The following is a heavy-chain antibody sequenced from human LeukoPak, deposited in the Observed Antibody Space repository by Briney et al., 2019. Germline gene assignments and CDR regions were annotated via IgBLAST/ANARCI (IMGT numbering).Heavy chain of an antibody. CDR3: AKDQLNRFCSGGSCSTTHDY. V-gene: IGHV3-23*01. CDR1: GFPFSSYG. Sequence: GGSLRLSCAAPGFPFSSYGMSWVRQAPGKGLEWVSAITGSSRSTYYADSVKGRFTISRDNSKNTLYLQMNSLRAEDTAIYYCAKDQLNRFCSGGSCSTTHDYWGQGTLVTVSS. CDR2: ITGSSRST. J-gene: IGHJ4*02. D-gene: IGHD2-15*01.